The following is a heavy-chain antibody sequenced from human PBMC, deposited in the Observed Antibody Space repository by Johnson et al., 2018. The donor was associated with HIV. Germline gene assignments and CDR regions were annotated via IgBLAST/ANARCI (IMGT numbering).Heavy chain of an antibody. D-gene: IGHD1-20*01. V-gene: IGHV3-23*04. J-gene: IGHJ3*02. CDR3: AKDSMGFNWNQFEAFDI. CDR2: ISGSGGGT. Sequence: VQLVESGGGLVQPGGSLRLSCAASGFTFSNYAMSWVRQAPGKGLEWVSTISGSGGGTYCADSVKGRFTISRDNSKNTLYLQMNSLRAKDTAVYYCAKDSMGFNWNQFEAFDIWGQGTMVTVSS. CDR1: GFTFSNYA.